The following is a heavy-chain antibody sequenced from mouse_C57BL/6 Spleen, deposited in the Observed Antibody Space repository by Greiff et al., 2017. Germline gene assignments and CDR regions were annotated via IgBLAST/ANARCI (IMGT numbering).Heavy chain of an antibody. J-gene: IGHJ2*01. D-gene: IGHD2-3*01. CDR3: ARDDGSYFDY. Sequence: VQLQQSGPELVKPGASVKISCKASGYSFTSYYIHWVKQRPGQGLEWIGWIYPGSGNTKYNEKFKGKATLTADTSSSTAYMQLSSLTSEDSAVYYCARDDGSYFDYWGQGTTLTVSS. CDR1: GYSFTSYY. V-gene: IGHV1-66*01. CDR2: IYPGSGNT.